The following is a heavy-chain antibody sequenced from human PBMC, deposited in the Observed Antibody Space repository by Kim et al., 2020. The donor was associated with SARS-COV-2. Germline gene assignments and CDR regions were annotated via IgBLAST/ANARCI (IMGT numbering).Heavy chain of an antibody. J-gene: IGHJ6*02. CDR3: AKSDGYSYGGYYYYGMDV. Sequence: GGSLRLSCAASGFTFSSYAMSWVRQAPGKGLEWVSAISGSGGSTYYADSVKGRFTISRDNSKNTLYLQMNSLRAEDTAVYYCAKSDGYSYGGYYYYGMDVWGQGTTVTVSS. CDR2: ISGSGGST. V-gene: IGHV3-23*01. D-gene: IGHD5-18*01. CDR1: GFTFSSYA.